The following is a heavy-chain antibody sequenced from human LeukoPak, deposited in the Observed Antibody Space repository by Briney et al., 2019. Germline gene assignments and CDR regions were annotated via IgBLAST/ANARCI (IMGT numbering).Heavy chain of an antibody. D-gene: IGHD3-3*01. Sequence: ASVKVSCKASGGTFSSYAISWVRQAPGQGLEWMGGIIPIFGTANYAQKFQGRVTITADESTSTAYMELSSLRSEDTAVYYCARGNDFWSGSPIFDYWGQGTLVTVSS. CDR2: IIPIFGTA. V-gene: IGHV1-69*01. CDR1: GGTFSSYA. CDR3: ARGNDFWSGSPIFDY. J-gene: IGHJ4*02.